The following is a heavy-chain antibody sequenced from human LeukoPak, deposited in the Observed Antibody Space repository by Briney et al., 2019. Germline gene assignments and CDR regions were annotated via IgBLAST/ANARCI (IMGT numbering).Heavy chain of an antibody. CDR1: GYTFTGYY. V-gene: IGHV1-2*02. D-gene: IGHD3-3*01. CDR3: ARSDSISRFLEWLLETNYGMDV. Sequence: ASVKVFCKASGYTFTGYYMHWVRQAPGQGLEWMGWINPNSGGTNYAQKFQGRVTMTRDTSISTAYMELSRLRSDDTAVYYCARSDSISRFLEWLLETNYGMDVWGQGTTVTVSS. J-gene: IGHJ6*02. CDR2: INPNSGGT.